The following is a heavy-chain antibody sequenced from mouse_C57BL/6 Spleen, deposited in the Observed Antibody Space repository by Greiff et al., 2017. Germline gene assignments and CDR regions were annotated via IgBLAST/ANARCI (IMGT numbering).Heavy chain of an antibody. D-gene: IGHD4-1*01. J-gene: IGHJ4*01. Sequence: QVQLQQPGAELVKPGASVKLSCKASGYTFTSYWMHWVKQRPGRGLEWIGRIDPNSGGTKYNEKFKSKATLTVDKPASTAYMQLSSLTSEDSAVYDCAKSNWALYYYAMDYWGQGTSVTVSS. CDR1: GYTFTSYW. CDR3: AKSNWALYYYAMDY. V-gene: IGHV1-72*01. CDR2: IDPNSGGT.